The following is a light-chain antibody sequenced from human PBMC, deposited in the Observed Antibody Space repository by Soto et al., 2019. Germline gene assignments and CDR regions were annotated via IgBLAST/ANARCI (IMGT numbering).Light chain of an antibody. CDR2: GAS. Sequence: DIQLTQSPSFLSASVGDRVTITCRASQGISSYLAWYQQRPGKAPKLLMYGASTLQSGVPSRFSGSASGTTFTLTITTLQPEDFEPSYCQQLNNFPRTFGQGTKVE. CDR3: QQLNNFPRT. V-gene: IGKV1-9*01. CDR1: QGISSY. J-gene: IGKJ1*01.